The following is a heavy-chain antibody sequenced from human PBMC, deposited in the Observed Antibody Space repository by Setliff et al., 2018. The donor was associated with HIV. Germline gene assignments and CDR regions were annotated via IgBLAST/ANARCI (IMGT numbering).Heavy chain of an antibody. CDR1: GYIFTGYW. CDR3: ARSGDTSGYYFYIFDL. Sequence: GESLKISCQGSGYIFTGYWVGWVRQMAGKGLEWMGMVHPVDSDVRYSPSFEGQGTIPAAKSTSTAYLQWTGLKASDTAMYYCARSGDTSGYYFYIFDLWGQGTRVTVSS. V-gene: IGHV5-51*01. D-gene: IGHD3-22*01. J-gene: IGHJ3*01. CDR2: VHPVDSDV.